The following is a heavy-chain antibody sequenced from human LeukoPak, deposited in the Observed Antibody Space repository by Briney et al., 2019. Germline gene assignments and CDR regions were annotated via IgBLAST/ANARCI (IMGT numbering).Heavy chain of an antibody. Sequence: ASVTVSCKASGYTFTSYGISWVRQAPGQGLEWMGWISAYNGNTNYAQKLQGRVTMTTDTSTSTAYVELRSLRSDDTAVYYCARGITMVRGVDYYYYMDVWGKGTTVTISS. V-gene: IGHV1-18*01. CDR1: GYTFTSYG. CDR2: ISAYNGNT. J-gene: IGHJ6*03. D-gene: IGHD3-10*01. CDR3: ARGITMVRGVDYYYYMDV.